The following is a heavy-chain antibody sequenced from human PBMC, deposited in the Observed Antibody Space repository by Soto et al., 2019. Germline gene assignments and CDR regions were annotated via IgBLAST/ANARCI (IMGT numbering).Heavy chain of an antibody. CDR1: GYTFTSYY. V-gene: IGHV1-46*01. D-gene: IGHD3-22*01. CDR3: ARASSITRIYYYGMDV. CDR2: INPSGGST. Sequence: ASVKVSCKASGYTFTSYYMHWVRQAPGQGLEWMGIINPSGGSTSYAQNFQGRVTMTRDTSTSTVYMELSSLRSEDTAVYYCARASSITRIYYYGMDVWRQGTTVTLSS. J-gene: IGHJ6*02.